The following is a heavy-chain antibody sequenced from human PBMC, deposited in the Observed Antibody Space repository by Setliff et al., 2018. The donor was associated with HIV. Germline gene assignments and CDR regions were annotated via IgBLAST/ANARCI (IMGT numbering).Heavy chain of an antibody. J-gene: IGHJ5*02. CDR2: IYYSGST. CDR3: ARGVARQVVIDRWFDP. V-gene: IGHV4-59*12. CDR1: GGSISSYY. Sequence: PSETLSLTCTVSGGSISSYYWSWIRQPPGKGLEWIGYIYYSGSTNYNPSLKSRVSISVDMSQDQFSLKVTSVTAADTAVYYCARGVARQVVIDRWFDPWGQGTPVTVSS. D-gene: IGHD2-21*01.